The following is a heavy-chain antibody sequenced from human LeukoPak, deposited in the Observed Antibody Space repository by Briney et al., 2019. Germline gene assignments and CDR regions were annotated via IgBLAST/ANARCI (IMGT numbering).Heavy chain of an antibody. D-gene: IGHD2-15*01. V-gene: IGHV3-33*01. CDR2: IWYDGSNK. J-gene: IGHJ3*02. Sequence: PGGSLRLSCAASGFTFSSYAMYWVRQARAKGLVGVTVIWYDGSNKNYADSVKGRFTISRDNSKNTLYLQMNSLRAEDTAVYYCARGAYCSGGRCPGAFDIWGQGTMVTVSS. CDR3: ARGAYCSGGRCPGAFDI. CDR1: GFTFSSYA.